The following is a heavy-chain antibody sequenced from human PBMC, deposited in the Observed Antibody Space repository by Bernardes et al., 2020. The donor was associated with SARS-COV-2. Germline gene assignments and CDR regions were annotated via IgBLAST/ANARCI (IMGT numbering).Heavy chain of an antibody. Sequence: ASVKVSCKASGYTFTSYDINWVRQATGQGLEWMGWMNPNSGSTGYARKFQGRVTMTRDTSISTAYMELSSLRSEDTAVYYCARATGVAATPWGQGTLVTVSS. V-gene: IGHV1-8*01. CDR3: ARATGVAATP. CDR1: GYTFTSYD. D-gene: IGHD2-15*01. CDR2: MNPNSGST. J-gene: IGHJ5*02.